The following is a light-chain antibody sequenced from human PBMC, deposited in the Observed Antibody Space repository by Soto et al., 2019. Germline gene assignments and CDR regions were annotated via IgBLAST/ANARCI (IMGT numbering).Light chain of an antibody. Sequence: DIQMTQSPSTLSASVGDTVTVTCRASQSVSGWLAWYQQKPGEAPKLLIYAASTLQSGVPSRFSGRGSGTDFTLTISSLQPEDFATYYCQQAYSFPITFGQGTRLEIK. CDR2: AAS. CDR3: QQAYSFPIT. V-gene: IGKV1-12*01. J-gene: IGKJ5*01. CDR1: QSVSGW.